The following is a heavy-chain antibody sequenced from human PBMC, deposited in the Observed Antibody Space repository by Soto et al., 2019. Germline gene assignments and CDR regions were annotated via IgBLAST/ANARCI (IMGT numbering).Heavy chain of an antibody. CDR2: IYWDDDE. J-gene: IGHJ4*02. CDR1: GFSLSTTGVG. V-gene: IGHV2-5*02. CDR3: ARTSVNGGSRGLIDH. Sequence: QITLKESGPTLVKPTQTLTLTCAFSGFSLSTTGVGVGWIRQPPGKALEWLAFIYWDDDERYRPSLKSRLTITKDTSKTQVVLTMANMDPVDTATYYSARTSVNGGSRGLIDHWGQGTLVTVSS. D-gene: IGHD3-10*01.